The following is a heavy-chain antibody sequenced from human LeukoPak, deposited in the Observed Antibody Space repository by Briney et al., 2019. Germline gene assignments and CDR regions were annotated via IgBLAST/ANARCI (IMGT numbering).Heavy chain of an antibody. V-gene: IGHV3-9*03. D-gene: IGHD3-10*01. Sequence: GRSLRLSCAASGFTLDDYAMHWVRQAPGKGLEWVSGISWNSGSIGYADSVKGRFTISRDNAKNSLYLQMNSLRAEDMALYYCAKGYYYGSGSNLFDYWGQGILVTVSS. J-gene: IGHJ4*02. CDR2: ISWNSGSI. CDR1: GFTLDDYA. CDR3: AKGYYYGSGSNLFDY.